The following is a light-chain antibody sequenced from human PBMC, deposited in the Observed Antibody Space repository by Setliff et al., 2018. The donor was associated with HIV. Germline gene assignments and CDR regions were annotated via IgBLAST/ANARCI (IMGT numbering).Light chain of an antibody. J-gene: IGLJ1*01. CDR3: SSFGRNSLFV. CDR1: SSDVGAYNY. V-gene: IGLV2-14*03. Sequence: QSALTQPASVSGSPGQSITISCTGTSSDVGAYNYVSWYQQHPGKAPKLMIYDVSNRPSGVSARFSGFKSGNTASLIISGLQAEDEADYYCSSFGRNSLFVFGSGTKVTVL. CDR2: DVS.